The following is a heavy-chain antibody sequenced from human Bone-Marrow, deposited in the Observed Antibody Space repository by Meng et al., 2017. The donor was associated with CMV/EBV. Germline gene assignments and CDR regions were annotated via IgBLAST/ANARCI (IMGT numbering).Heavy chain of an antibody. Sequence: GESLKISCAASGFTFSSYAMHWVRQAPGKGLEWVAVISYDGSNKYYADSVKGRFTISRDNSKNTLYLQMNSLRAEDTAVYYCARDDRVVVPAAIEWCFDYWGQGTLVPVSS. CDR3: ARDDRVVVPAAIEWCFDY. J-gene: IGHJ4*02. D-gene: IGHD2-2*01. CDR2: ISYDGSNK. V-gene: IGHV3-30*04. CDR1: GFTFSSYA.